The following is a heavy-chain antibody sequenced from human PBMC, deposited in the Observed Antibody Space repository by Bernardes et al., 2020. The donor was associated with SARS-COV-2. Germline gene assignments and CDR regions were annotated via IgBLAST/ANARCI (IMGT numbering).Heavy chain of an antibody. CDR3: ARDRGIAATGRGSY. V-gene: IGHV1-18*04. CDR1: GYTFTSYG. Sequence: ASVKVSCKASGYTFTSYGISWVRQAPGQGLEWMGWIRAYNGNTNYAQKLQGRVTMTTDTSTSTAYMELRSLRSGETAVDYCARDRGIAATGRGSYWDQGTLGTDSS. CDR2: IRAYNGNT. D-gene: IGHD6-13*01. J-gene: IGHJ4*02.